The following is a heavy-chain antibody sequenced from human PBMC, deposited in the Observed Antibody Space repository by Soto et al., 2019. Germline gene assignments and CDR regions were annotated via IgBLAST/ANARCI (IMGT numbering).Heavy chain of an antibody. J-gene: IGHJ6*02. CDR3: ARDKTIAAAGLYYYYGMDV. Sequence: QVQLVQSGAEVKKPGASVKVSCKASGYTFTSYGISWVRQAPGQGLEWMGWISAYNGNTNYAQKLQGRVTMTTDTSTSTAYMELRSLRSDDTAVYYCARDKTIAAAGLYYYYGMDVWGQGTTVTVSS. CDR2: ISAYNGNT. CDR1: GYTFTSYG. V-gene: IGHV1-18*01. D-gene: IGHD6-13*01.